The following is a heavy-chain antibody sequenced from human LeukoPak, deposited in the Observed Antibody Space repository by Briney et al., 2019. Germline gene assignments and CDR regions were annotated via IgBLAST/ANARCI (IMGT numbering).Heavy chain of an antibody. CDR1: GFTFSSYA. CDR2: ISGSGGST. D-gene: IGHD3-16*01. V-gene: IGHV3-23*01. Sequence: GSLRLSCAASGFTFSSYAMSWVRQAPGKRLEWGSAISGSGGSTYYADSVKGRFTISRDNSKNTLYLQMNSLRAEDTAVYYCANRAAVGDAYYFDYWGQGTLVTVSS. J-gene: IGHJ4*02. CDR3: ANRAAVGDAYYFDY.